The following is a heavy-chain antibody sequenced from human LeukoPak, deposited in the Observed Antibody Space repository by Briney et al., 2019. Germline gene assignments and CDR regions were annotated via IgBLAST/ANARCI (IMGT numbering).Heavy chain of an antibody. CDR1: GFTVSAHY. CDR3: ATDKYCTPTDCLHGRFYFDN. J-gene: IGHJ4*02. Sequence: GGSLRLSCAVSGFTVSAHYMSWVRQAPGKGLECVSFLYTGGDTYYADSVKGRFTISRDNSKNTLSLQVNTLRAEDTAVYYCATDKYCTPTDCLHGRFYFDNWGQGTPVTVSS. D-gene: IGHD2-8*01. V-gene: IGHV3-53*05. CDR2: LYTGGDT.